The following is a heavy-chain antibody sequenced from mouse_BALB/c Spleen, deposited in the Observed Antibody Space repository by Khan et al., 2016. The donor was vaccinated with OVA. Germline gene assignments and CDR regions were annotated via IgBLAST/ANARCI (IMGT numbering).Heavy chain of an antibody. CDR1: GFSLTDYA. Sequence: QVQLKQSGPGLVAPSQSLSITCTVSGFSLTDYAVSWIRQPPGKGLEWLGVIWVSGSKYYNSVLKHRLSISKDNYKSQVFLKMNSLQTDETAMYFCARDPPYYSMDYWGQGTSVTVSS. CDR2: IWVSGSK. CDR3: ARDPPYYSMDY. J-gene: IGHJ4*01. V-gene: IGHV2-6-5*01.